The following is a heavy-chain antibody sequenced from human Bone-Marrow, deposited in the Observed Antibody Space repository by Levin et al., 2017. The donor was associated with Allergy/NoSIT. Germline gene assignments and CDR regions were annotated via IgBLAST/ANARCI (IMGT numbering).Heavy chain of an antibody. J-gene: IGHJ2*01. CDR1: GFTFSSHA. CDR3: AKDRATSATTWSFDL. CDR2: IDGSGGST. D-gene: IGHD4-17*01. Sequence: PGGSLRLSCAASGFTFSSHAMTWVRQAPGKGLEWVSAIDGSGGSTNYADSVKGRFTISRDNSKNTLYLQMNSLRAEDTAVYYCAKDRATSATTWSFDLWGRGTLVTVSS. V-gene: IGHV3-23*01.